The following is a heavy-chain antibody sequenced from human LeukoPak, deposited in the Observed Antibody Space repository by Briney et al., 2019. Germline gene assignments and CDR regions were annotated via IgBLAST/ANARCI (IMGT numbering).Heavy chain of an antibody. CDR2: IRYDGSNK. V-gene: IGHV3-30*02. J-gene: IGHJ1*01. CDR3: ARGGKIALAGTRSSQYFQH. D-gene: IGHD6-19*01. CDR1: GFTFSSYG. Sequence: GGTLRLSCAASGFTFSSYGMSWVRQAPGKGLEWVAFIRYDGSNKYYADSVKGRFTISRDNAKNTLYLQVNSLRAEDTAVYYCARGGKIALAGTRSSQYFQHWGQGTLVTVSS.